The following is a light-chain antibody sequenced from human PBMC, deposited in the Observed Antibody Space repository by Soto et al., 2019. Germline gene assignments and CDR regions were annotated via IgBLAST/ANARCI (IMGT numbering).Light chain of an antibody. CDR2: DAS. V-gene: IGKV3-20*01. Sequence: EIVFTQSPGTLSLSPGARATLSCRASQSVSSSYLAWYQQIPGQAPRLLIFDASQRATGIPDRFSGSGSGTDFTLTISRLEPEDFAVYYCQQYGSSRTFGQGTKVDIK. CDR1: QSVSSSY. J-gene: IGKJ1*01. CDR3: QQYGSSRT.